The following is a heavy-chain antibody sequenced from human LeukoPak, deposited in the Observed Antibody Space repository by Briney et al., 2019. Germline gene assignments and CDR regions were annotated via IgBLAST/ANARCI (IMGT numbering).Heavy chain of an antibody. CDR1: GGSFSGYY. J-gene: IGHJ6*02. CDR2: INHSGST. CDR3: ARGPYYYYGMDV. V-gene: IGHV4-34*01. Sequence: PSETLSLTCAVYGGSFSGYYWSWIRQPPGKGLEWIGEINHSGSTNYNPSLKSRVTISVDTSKNQFSLKLSSVTAADMAVYYCARGPYYYYGMDVWGQGTTVTVSS.